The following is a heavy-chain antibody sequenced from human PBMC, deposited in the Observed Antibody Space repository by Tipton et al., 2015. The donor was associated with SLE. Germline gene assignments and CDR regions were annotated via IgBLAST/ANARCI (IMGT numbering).Heavy chain of an antibody. CDR3: ARLRPISSRPSDF. V-gene: IGHV4-61*02. CDR2: IYHSGST. CDR1: GDSITSGTYY. J-gene: IGHJ4*02. D-gene: IGHD6-6*01. Sequence: TLSLTCTASGDSITSGTYYWSWIRQTAGKGLEWIGRIYHSGSTNYNPSLKSRLTMSVDTSKNQFSLKLSSVTAADTAVYYCARLRPISSRPSDFWGQGTLVTVSS.